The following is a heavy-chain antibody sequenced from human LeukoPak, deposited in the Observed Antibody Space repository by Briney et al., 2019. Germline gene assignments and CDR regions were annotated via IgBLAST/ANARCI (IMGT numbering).Heavy chain of an antibody. J-gene: IGHJ3*02. CDR2: INWNGDSR. V-gene: IGHV3-20*04. Sequence: GGSLRLSCAASGFTFDDYGMSWVRQVPGKGLEWVSFINWNGDSRGYVDSVKGRFTVSRDKATKSLYLEMNSLRDEDTAFSYCARVGNSIFGTPMDAFDIWSQGTLVTVSS. CDR3: ARVGNSIFGTPMDAFDI. CDR1: GFTFDDYG. D-gene: IGHD3-3*01.